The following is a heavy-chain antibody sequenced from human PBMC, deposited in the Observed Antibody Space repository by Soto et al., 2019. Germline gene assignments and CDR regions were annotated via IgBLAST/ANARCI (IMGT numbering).Heavy chain of an antibody. D-gene: IGHD1-20*01. CDR3: ATLILPITGSAYYYYGMDV. Sequence: ASVKVSCKVSGYTLTELSMHWVRQAPGKGLEWMGGFDPEDGETIYAQKFQGRVTMTEDTSTDTAYMELSSLRSEDTAVYYCATLILPITGSAYYYYGMDVWGQGTTVTVSS. V-gene: IGHV1-24*01. J-gene: IGHJ6*02. CDR2: FDPEDGET. CDR1: GYTLTELS.